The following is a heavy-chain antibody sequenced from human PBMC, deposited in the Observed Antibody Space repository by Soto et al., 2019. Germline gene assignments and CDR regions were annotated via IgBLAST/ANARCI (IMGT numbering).Heavy chain of an antibody. J-gene: IGHJ1*01. V-gene: IGHV3-23*01. CDR2: ISGSGGST. CDR1: GFTFSSYA. Sequence: GGSLRLSCAASGFTFSSYAMRWARQAPGKGLEWVSSISGSGGSTYYADSVKGRFTISRDNSKNTLYLQMNSLRAEDTAVYYCVRASPNPNGARFGYFQHWGQGTLVTVSS. CDR3: VRASPNPNGARFGYFQH. D-gene: IGHD2-8*01.